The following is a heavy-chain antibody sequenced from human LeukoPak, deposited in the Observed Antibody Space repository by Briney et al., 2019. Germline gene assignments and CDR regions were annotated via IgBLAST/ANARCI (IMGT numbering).Heavy chain of an antibody. D-gene: IGHD6-6*01. CDR2: ISYDGSNK. CDR1: GFTFSSYA. V-gene: IGHV3-30*01. Sequence: PGRSLRLSCAASGFTFSSYAMHWVRQAPGKGLEWVAVISYDGSNKYYADSVKGRFTISRDNSKNTLYLQMNSLRAEDTAVYYCARDSPYRDSSDYMDVWGKGATVTVSS. CDR3: ARDSPYRDSSDYMDV. J-gene: IGHJ6*03.